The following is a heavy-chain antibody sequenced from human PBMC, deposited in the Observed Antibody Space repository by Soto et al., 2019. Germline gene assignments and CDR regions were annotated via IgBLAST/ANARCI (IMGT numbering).Heavy chain of an antibody. CDR2: INHSGST. CDR1: GGSFSGYY. CDR3: ASNGRFCTNGVCYMDFDY. D-gene: IGHD2-8*01. J-gene: IGHJ4*02. V-gene: IGHV4-34*01. Sequence: QVQLQQWGAGLLKPSETLSLTCAVYGGSFSGYYWSWIRQPPGKGLEWIGEINHSGSTNYNPSLKSLYTISVDTSKNQFSLKLSSVTAADTAVYYCASNGRFCTNGVCYMDFDYWGQGTLVTVSS.